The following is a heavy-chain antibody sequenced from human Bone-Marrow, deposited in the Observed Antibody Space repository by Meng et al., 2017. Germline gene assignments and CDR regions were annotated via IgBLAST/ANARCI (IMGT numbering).Heavy chain of an antibody. J-gene: IGHJ4*02. V-gene: IGHV3-7*01. CDR2: IKQDGSEK. CDR1: GFTFSNCW. CDR3: ARDLAWVLFDY. Sequence: GGSLRLSCAASGFTFSNCWMSWVRQAPGKGLEWVANIKQDGSEKYYVDSVKGRFTVSRDNAKNTLYLHMNSLGADDTAVYYCARDLAWVLFDYWGQGALVTVSS. D-gene: IGHD3-3*01.